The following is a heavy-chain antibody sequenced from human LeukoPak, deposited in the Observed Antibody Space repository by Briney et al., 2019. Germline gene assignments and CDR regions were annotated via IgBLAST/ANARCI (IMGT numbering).Heavy chain of an antibody. D-gene: IGHD2-15*01. V-gene: IGHV1-2*02. Sequence: APGQXXXWMGWINPNRGGTNYAQKFQGRVTMTRDTSISTAYMELSRLRSDDTAVYYCARAQGFVVVVAATHYYYGMDVWGQGTTVTVSS. CDR2: INPNRGGT. J-gene: IGHJ6*02. CDR3: ARAQGFVVVVAATHYYYGMDV.